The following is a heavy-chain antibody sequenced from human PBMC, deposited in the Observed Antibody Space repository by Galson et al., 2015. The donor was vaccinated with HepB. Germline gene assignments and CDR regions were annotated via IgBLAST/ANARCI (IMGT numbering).Heavy chain of an antibody. D-gene: IGHD3-9*01. CDR2: INTNTGNP. V-gene: IGHV7-4-1*02. CDR1: GYTFTSYA. CDR3: ARGEYYDILTGYYIYYYGMDV. Sequence: SVKVSCKASGYTFTSYAMNWVRQAPGQGFEWMGWINTNTGNPTYAQGFTGRFVFSLDTSVSTAYLQISSLKAEDTAVYYCARGEYYDILTGYYIYYYGMDVWGQGTTVTVSS. J-gene: IGHJ6*02.